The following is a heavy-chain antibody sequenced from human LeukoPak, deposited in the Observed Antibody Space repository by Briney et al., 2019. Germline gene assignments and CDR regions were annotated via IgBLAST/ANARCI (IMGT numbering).Heavy chain of an antibody. CDR3: AREYSSSWYEYAFDM. CDR1: GFTFSDYY. J-gene: IGHJ3*02. V-gene: IGHV3-11*04. Sequence: GGSLRLSCAASGFTFSDYYMSWLRQAPGKGLEWVSYISSSGSTIYYADSVKGRFTISRDNAKNSLYLQMNSLRAEDTAVYYCAREYSSSWYEYAFDMWGQGTMVTVSS. CDR2: ISSSGSTI. D-gene: IGHD6-13*01.